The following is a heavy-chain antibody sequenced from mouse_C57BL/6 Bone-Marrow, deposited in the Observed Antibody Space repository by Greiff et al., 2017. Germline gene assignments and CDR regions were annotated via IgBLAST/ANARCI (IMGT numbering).Heavy chain of an antibody. CDR2: IYPRAGST. CDR1: GYTFTSYD. CDR3: ARHYGSSYWYFDV. J-gene: IGHJ1*03. Sequence: VQLQQSGPELVKPGASVKLSCKASGYTFTSYDINWVQQRPGQGLEWIGWIYPRAGSTKYNEKFKGKATLTVDTSSSTAYMELHSLTSEDSAVYFCARHYGSSYWYFDVWGTGTTVTVSS. D-gene: IGHD1-1*01. V-gene: IGHV1-85*01.